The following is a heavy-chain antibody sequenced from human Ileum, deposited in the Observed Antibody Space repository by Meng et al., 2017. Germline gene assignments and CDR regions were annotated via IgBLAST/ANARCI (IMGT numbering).Heavy chain of an antibody. V-gene: IGHV4-4*02. J-gene: IGHJ4*02. CDR1: SGSITSDTY. Sequence: QVPLRASGPVVCKPAETLSLSWAVSSGSITSDTYWSWVRLPPGKGLEWIGQISHSGSTFYNPSLKSRVTMSVDKSKSQFSLMLTSVTAADTAVYYCARHGGYYQGFWGQGTLVTVSS. CDR2: ISHSGST. CDR3: ARHGGYYQGF. D-gene: IGHD4-23*01.